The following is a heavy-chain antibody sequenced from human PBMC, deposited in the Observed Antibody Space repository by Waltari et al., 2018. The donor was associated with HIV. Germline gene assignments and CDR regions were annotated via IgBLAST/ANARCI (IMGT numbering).Heavy chain of an antibody. D-gene: IGHD1-1*01. J-gene: IGHJ4*02. V-gene: IGHV3-30*18. Sequence: QVQLVESGGGVVQPGRSLRLSCAASGFTFSSYGMHWVRQAPGKGLEGVGCISYDGMNKYCADCVKGRFTMSIDKSKNSLDLQMNSLRAEDTAVYYCAKGWTPRYFDYWGQGTLVTVSA. CDR2: ISYDGMNK. CDR1: GFTFSSYG. CDR3: AKGWTPRYFDY.